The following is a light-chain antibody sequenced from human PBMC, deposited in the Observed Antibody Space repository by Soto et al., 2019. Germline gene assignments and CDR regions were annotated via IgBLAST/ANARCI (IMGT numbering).Light chain of an antibody. CDR1: RSNIGSNT. CDR2: SNN. CDR3: AAWDDSLNGYV. Sequence: QSVLTQPPSASGTPGQRVTISCSGSRSNIGSNTVNWYQQLPGTAPKLLIYSNNQRPSGVPDRVSGSKSGTSASLAISGLQSEDEADYYCAAWDDSLNGYVLGTGTKLTVL. J-gene: IGLJ1*01. V-gene: IGLV1-44*01.